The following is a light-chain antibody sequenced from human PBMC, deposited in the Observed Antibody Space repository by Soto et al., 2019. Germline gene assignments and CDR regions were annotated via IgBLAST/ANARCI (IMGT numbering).Light chain of an antibody. CDR2: GTS. CDR1: QSISIW. CDR3: QHYNDYSWT. Sequence: DIHMTQSPSTLSASVGDRVTITCRASQSISIWLAWYQQKPGRAPNLLLYGTSSLESGVPSRFSGSGSGTEFTLTISSLQPDDFATYYCQHYNDYSWTFGQGTKVEIK. J-gene: IGKJ1*01. V-gene: IGKV1-5*03.